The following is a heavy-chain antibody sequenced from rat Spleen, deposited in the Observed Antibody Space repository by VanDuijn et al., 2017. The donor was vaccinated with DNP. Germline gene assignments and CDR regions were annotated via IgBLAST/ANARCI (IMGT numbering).Heavy chain of an antibody. CDR2: ISPSGGGT. CDR3: ATQGQLGITWFAY. J-gene: IGHJ3*01. CDR1: GFSFSDYN. V-gene: IGHV5-25*01. Sequence: EVQLVESGGGLVQPGRSMKLSCAATGFSFSDYNMAWVRQAPTKGLEWVTSISPSGGGTYYRDSVKGRFTISRDNANRTLYLQMDSLGSEDTATYYCATQGQLGITWFAYWGQGTLVTVSS. D-gene: IGHD1-10*01.